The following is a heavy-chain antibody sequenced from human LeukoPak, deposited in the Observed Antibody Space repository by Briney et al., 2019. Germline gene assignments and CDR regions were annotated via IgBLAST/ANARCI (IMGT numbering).Heavy chain of an antibody. CDR3: ARGRGYSGYDYFDY. J-gene: IGHJ4*02. V-gene: IGHV1-18*01. CDR1: GYTFTSYG. Sequence: ASVNVSCTVSGYTFTSYGINWVRQAPGQGLEWMGWIRAYNGNTNYAQKFQGRVTMTTDAPTSTAYMELRSLRSEDTAVYYCARGRGYSGYDYFDYWGQGTLVTVSS. D-gene: IGHD5-12*01. CDR2: IRAYNGNT.